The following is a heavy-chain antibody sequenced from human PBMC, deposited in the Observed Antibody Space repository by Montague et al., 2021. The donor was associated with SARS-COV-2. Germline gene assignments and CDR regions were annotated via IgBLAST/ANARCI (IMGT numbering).Heavy chain of an antibody. CDR1: GYSISTGYY. CDR2: IYHSGSI. J-gene: IGHJ3*02. CDR3: AKVAGSHDTFDI. Sequence: SETLSLTCTVSGYSISTGYYWGWIRQPPGKGLEWIGTIYHSGSIYFNPSLKSRVTISVDTSKNQFSLNLSSVTAADTAVYYCAKVAGSHDTFDIWGRGTMVTVSS. D-gene: IGHD6-19*01. V-gene: IGHV4-38-2*02.